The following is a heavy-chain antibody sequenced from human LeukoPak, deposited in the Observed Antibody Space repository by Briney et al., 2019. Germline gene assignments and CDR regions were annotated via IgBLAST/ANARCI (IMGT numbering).Heavy chain of an antibody. Sequence: GGSLRLSCAASGFTFSSYAMSWVRQAPGKGLEWVSAISGSGGSTYYADSVKGRSTISRDNSKNTLYLQMNSLRAEDTAVYYCAKVGPDYDFWSGYYCHFDYWGQGTLVTVSS. CDR1: GFTFSSYA. D-gene: IGHD3-3*01. CDR2: ISGSGGST. V-gene: IGHV3-23*01. J-gene: IGHJ4*02. CDR3: AKVGPDYDFWSGYYCHFDY.